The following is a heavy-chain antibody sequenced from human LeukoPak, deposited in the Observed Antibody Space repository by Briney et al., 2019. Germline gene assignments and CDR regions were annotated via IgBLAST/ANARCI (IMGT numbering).Heavy chain of an antibody. Sequence: GRSLRLFCAVSGFRVSDYYMSWVSQAPGKGLEWVGLIRDSGEAFYADFARGRFAISRDESENTLYLQMNSLRVEDTAVYFCARDRAANQDWVEFDPWGQGTPVIVSS. V-gene: IGHV3-66*03. J-gene: IGHJ5*02. CDR3: ARDRAANQDWVEFDP. CDR1: GFRVSDYY. D-gene: IGHD3/OR15-3a*01. CDR2: IRDSGEA.